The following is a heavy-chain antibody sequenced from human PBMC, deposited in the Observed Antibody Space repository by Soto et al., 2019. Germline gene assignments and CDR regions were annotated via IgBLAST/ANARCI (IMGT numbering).Heavy chain of an antibody. V-gene: IGHV3-33*01. CDR2: IWYDGSNK. CDR3: ARGVHGYPYYFDS. D-gene: IGHD5-18*01. CDR1: GFTFSSYG. J-gene: IGHJ4*02. Sequence: AGGSLRLSCAASGFTFSSYGMHWVRQAPGKGLEWVAVIWYDGSNKYYADSVKGRFTVSRDNSKNTLYLQMNSLRAEDTAVYYCARGVHGYPYYFDSWGQGTLVTVSS.